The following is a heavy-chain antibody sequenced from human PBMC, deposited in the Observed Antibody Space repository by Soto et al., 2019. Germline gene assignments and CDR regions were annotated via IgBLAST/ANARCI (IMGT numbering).Heavy chain of an antibody. Sequence: QVQLVQSGAEVKKPGSSVKVSCKASGGTISSYAISWVRQAPGQGLEWMGGIIPIFSTANYAQKFQGRVPITADESTRTAYMELSSLRSEDTAVYYCARAWGSPYYFDYWGQGTLVIVSS. J-gene: IGHJ4*02. D-gene: IGHD7-27*01. CDR1: GGTISSYA. CDR3: ARAWGSPYYFDY. V-gene: IGHV1-69*12. CDR2: IIPIFSTA.